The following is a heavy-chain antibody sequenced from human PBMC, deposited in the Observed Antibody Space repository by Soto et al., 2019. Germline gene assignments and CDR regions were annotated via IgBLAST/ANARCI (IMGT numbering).Heavy chain of an antibody. CDR1: GYYFPSYW. J-gene: IGHJ4*02. V-gene: IGHV5-51*01. D-gene: IGHD4-17*01. Sequence: GESLKISCKGSGYYFPSYWIGWVRQMPGKGLEWMGIFYPGDPDTRYSPSFQGQVTISADRSISTAYLQWSSLKPLDTAMYYCARQGNGAEGFDYWGQGTLVTVSS. CDR3: ARQGNGAEGFDY. CDR2: FYPGDPDT.